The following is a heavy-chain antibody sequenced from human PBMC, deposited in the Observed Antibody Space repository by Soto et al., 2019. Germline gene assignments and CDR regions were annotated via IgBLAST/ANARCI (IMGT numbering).Heavy chain of an antibody. D-gene: IGHD5-12*01. CDR2: IFSNDEK. Sequence: QVTLKESGPVLVKPTETLTLTCTVSGFSLSNARMGVSWIRQSPGKALEWLAHIFSNDEKSYSTSLKSRLTISKDTSKSQVVLTMTNMDPVDTATYYCARILEGMATITFVDYWGQGTLVTVSS. CDR3: ARILEGMATITFVDY. CDR1: GFSLSNARMG. V-gene: IGHV2-26*01. J-gene: IGHJ4*02.